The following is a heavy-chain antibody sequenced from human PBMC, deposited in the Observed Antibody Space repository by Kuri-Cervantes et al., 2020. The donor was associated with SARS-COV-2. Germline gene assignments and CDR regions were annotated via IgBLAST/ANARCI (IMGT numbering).Heavy chain of an antibody. CDR2: ISSSGGST. CDR1: GFTFRNYA. CDR3: AKAQTEYYYGSGSYYNRGYYYGMDV. V-gene: IGHV3-23*01. J-gene: IGHJ6*02. Sequence: GGSLRLSCTASGFTFRNYAMNWVRQAPGKGLQWVSDISSSGGSTYYADSVKGRFTISRDNSKNTLYLQMNSLRAEDTAVYYCAKAQTEYYYGSGSYYNRGYYYGMDVWGQGTTVTVSS. D-gene: IGHD3-10*01.